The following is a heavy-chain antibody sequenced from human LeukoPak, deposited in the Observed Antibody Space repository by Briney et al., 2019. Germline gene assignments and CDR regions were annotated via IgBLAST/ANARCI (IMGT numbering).Heavy chain of an antibody. CDR1: GFTFSSYS. V-gene: IGHV3-21*01. CDR2: ISSSSSYI. CDR3: ARDGTYYDSSGYDDQPGYFDY. J-gene: IGHJ4*02. D-gene: IGHD3-22*01. Sequence: PGGSLSLSCAASGFTFSSYSMNWVRQAPGKGLEWVSSISSSSSYIYYADSVKGRFTISRDNAKNSLYLQMNSLRAEDTAVYYCARDGTYYDSSGYDDQPGYFDYWGQGTLVTVSS.